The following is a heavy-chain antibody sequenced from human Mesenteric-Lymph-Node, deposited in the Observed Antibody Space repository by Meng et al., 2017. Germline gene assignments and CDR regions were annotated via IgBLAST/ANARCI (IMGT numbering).Heavy chain of an antibody. D-gene: IGHD3-9*01. CDR1: GFTFSSYG. CDR3: ARDPDGDYDILTGYPDYGMDV. V-gene: IGHV3-33*01. CDR2: IWYDGSNK. Sequence: GGSLRLSCAASGFTFSSYGMHWVRQAPGKGLEWVAVIWYDGSNKYYADSVKGRFTIARDNSKNTLYLQMNSLRAEDTAVYYCARDPDGDYDILTGYPDYGMDVWGQGTTVTVSS. J-gene: IGHJ6*02.